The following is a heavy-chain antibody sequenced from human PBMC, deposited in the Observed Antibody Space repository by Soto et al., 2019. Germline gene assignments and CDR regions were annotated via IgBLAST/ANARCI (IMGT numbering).Heavy chain of an antibody. D-gene: IGHD3-9*01. J-gene: IGHJ4*02. CDR3: ARDFDFDIDH. CDR1: GYIFNNFG. CDR2: IYSKTGTI. V-gene: IGHV1-18*01. Sequence: QVQLVQSGAEVQNPGASVKVSCKTSGYIFNNFGITWVRQAPGLGLEWLGWIYSKTGTINFAQKFQGRVTMTTDTSTSTAFMELRSLTFADSAVDFCARDFDFDIDHWGQGTLVTVS.